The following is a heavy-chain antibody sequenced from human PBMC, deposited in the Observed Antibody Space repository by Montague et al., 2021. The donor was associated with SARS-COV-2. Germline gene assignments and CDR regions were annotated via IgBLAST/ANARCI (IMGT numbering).Heavy chain of an antibody. Sequence: SETLSLTCAVYGGSFSGYYWSWIRQPPGKGLEWIGEINHSGSTNYNPSLKSRVTISVDTSMNQFSLKLSSVTAADTAVYYCARALVPEEWLFGGDYYYYMDVWGKGTTVTVSS. CDR1: GGSFSGYY. CDR2: INHSGST. V-gene: IGHV4-34*01. CDR3: ARALVPEEWLFGGDYYYYMDV. J-gene: IGHJ6*03. D-gene: IGHD3-3*01.